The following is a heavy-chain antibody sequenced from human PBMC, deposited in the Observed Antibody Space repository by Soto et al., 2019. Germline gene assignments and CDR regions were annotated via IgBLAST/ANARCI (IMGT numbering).Heavy chain of an antibody. CDR3: AKELNYYDSSGYYDY. J-gene: IGHJ4*02. CDR2: ISGSGGST. Sequence: GGSLRLSCAASGFTFSSYAMSWVRQAPGKGLEWVSAISGSGGSTYYADSVKGRFTISRDNSKNTLYLQMSSLRAEDTAVYYCAKELNYYDSSGYYDYWGQGTLVTVSS. V-gene: IGHV3-23*01. CDR1: GFTFSSYA. D-gene: IGHD3-22*01.